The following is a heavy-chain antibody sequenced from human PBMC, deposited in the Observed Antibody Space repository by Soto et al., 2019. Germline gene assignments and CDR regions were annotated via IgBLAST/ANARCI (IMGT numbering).Heavy chain of an antibody. CDR3: AKERFGGGTYRDAFDI. V-gene: IGHV3-30*18. D-gene: IGHD3-16*02. Sequence: GQLVESGGGVVQPGRSLRLSCAASGFTFSTYGMHWVRQAPGMGLEWVAVMSYDGSSKSYVDSVKGRFTISRDNSKNTLYLQMNSLRVEDTAVYYCAKERFGGGTYRDAFDIWGQGTMVTVSS. J-gene: IGHJ3*02. CDR1: GFTFSTYG. CDR2: MSYDGSSK.